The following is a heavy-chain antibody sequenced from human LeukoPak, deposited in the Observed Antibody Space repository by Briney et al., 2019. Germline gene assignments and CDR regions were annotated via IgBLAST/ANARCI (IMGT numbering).Heavy chain of an antibody. V-gene: IGHV4-59*12. D-gene: IGHD2-2*01. CDR3: VRDGGYCSSTSCHTYYYYGMDV. J-gene: IGHJ6*02. CDR2: IYYSGST. CDR1: GGSISSYY. Sequence: SETLSLTCTVSGGSISSYYWSWIRQPPGKGLEWIGSIYYSGSTYYNPSLKSRVTISVDTSKNQFSLKLSSVTAADTAVYYCVRDGGYCSSTSCHTYYYYGMDVWGQGTTVTVSS.